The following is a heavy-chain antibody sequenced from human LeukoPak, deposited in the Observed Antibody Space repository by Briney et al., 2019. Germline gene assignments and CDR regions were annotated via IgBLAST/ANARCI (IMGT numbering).Heavy chain of an antibody. D-gene: IGHD4-17*01. V-gene: IGHV3-21*01. CDR1: GFTFSSYS. Sequence: PGGSLRLSCAASGFTFSSYSMNWVRQAPGKGLEWVSSITSRSYIYYADSVKGRFTISRDNAKNSLYLQMNSLRAEDTAVYYCARLYQDGDDFDYWGQGTLVTVSS. CDR2: ITSRSYI. CDR3: ARLYQDGDDFDY. J-gene: IGHJ4*02.